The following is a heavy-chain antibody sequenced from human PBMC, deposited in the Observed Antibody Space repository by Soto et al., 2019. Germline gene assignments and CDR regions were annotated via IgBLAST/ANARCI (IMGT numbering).Heavy chain of an antibody. Sequence: PSETLSLTCAVSGASFTGHYWSWIRQPPGKGLGWIGYIYYSGSTNYNPSLKSRVTISVDTSKNQFSLKLSSVTAADTAVYYCARRYYYYYGMDVWGQGTTVTVSS. CDR2: IYYSGST. V-gene: IGHV4-59*11. CDR1: GASFTGHY. CDR3: ARRYYYYYGMDV. J-gene: IGHJ6*02.